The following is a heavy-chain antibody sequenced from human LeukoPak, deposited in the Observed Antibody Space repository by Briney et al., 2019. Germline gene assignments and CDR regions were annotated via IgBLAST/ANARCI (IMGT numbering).Heavy chain of an antibody. J-gene: IGHJ4*02. CDR2: ISGSGGST. CDR3: ARRSYGSWGY. CDR1: GFTFSSYG. Sequence: GGTLRLSCAASGFTFSSYGMSWVRQAPGKGLEWVSAISGSGGSTYYADSVKGRFTISRDNAKNSLYLQMNSLRAEDTAVYYCARRSYGSWGYWGQGTLVTVSS. D-gene: IGHD3-16*02. V-gene: IGHV3-23*01.